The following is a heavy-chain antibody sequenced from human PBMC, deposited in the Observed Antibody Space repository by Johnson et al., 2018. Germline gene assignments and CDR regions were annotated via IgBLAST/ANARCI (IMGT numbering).Heavy chain of an antibody. CDR3: TTSPLISVNSEYFRH. Sequence: VQLVESGGDLVKPGGSLRLSCAATGFTFNNAWMNWVRQAPGKGLEWVGRIKSKTDGGTTDYAAPVKGRFTISRDDSKNNPDLHMNSLKTEDTAVYYCTTSPLISVNSEYFRHWGQGTLVTVSS. V-gene: IGHV3-15*01. J-gene: IGHJ1*01. D-gene: IGHD2-8*01. CDR2: IKSKTDGGTT. CDR1: GFTFNNAW.